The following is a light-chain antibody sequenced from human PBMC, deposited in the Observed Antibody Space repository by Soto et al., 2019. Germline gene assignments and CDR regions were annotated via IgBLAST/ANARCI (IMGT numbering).Light chain of an antibody. V-gene: IGKV3-20*01. CDR1: QTVSANY. J-gene: IGKJ3*01. Sequence: ELVLTRSPGTLSLTPGERATLSCRASQTVSANYLAWYQQKAGQAPRLLIYGASNRATGIPDRFSGSGSGTDFTLTISRLEPEDFAVYYCQQYGRSPHFGPGTKVDIK. CDR2: GAS. CDR3: QQYGRSPH.